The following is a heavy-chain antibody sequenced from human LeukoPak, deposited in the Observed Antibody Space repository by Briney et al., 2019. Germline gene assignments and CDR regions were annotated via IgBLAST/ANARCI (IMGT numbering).Heavy chain of an antibody. J-gene: IGHJ4*02. CDR2: ISYDGSNK. V-gene: IGHV3-30*18. CDR3: AKIPLGYCSSTSCPEKDY. D-gene: IGHD2-2*01. CDR1: GFTFSSYG. Sequence: PGRSLRLSCAASGFTFSSYGMHWVRQAPGKGLEWVAVISYDGSNKYYADSVKGRFTISRDNSKTTLYLQMNSLRAEDTAVYYCAKIPLGYCSSTSCPEKDYWGQGTLVTVSS.